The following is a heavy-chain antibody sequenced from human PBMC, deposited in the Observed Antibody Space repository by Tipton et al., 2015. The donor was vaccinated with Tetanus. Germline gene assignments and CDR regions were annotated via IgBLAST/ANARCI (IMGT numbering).Heavy chain of an antibody. Sequence: QVQLVQSGGGLVQPGRSLRLSCAASGFTFSDYYLSWTRQAPGKGLEWVSYISRSGTNIHYADSVKGRFTVSRDNAKNSLYLQMNGLRVEDTAAYYCARDIDVPGTTLYFDYWGQGTLVTVSS. CDR3: ARDIDVPGTTLYFDY. CDR1: GFTFSDYY. J-gene: IGHJ4*02. CDR2: ISRSGTNI. V-gene: IGHV3-11*01. D-gene: IGHD1-1*01.